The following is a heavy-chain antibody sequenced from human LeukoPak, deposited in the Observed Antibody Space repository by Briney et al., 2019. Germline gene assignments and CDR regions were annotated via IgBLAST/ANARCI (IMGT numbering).Heavy chain of an antibody. D-gene: IGHD5-24*01. CDR1: GFPFSSYA. J-gene: IGHJ4*02. CDR2: VCSNAACA. V-gene: IGHV3-64*02. CDR3: VRRDGYNFDY. Sequence: GGSLRLSCAASGFPFSSYAMHWVRQAPGKGLEYVSAVCSNAACAYYADSVRGRFTISRDNSKNTVYLQMGNLRVEDTAVYYCVRRDGYNFDYWGQGTLVTVSS.